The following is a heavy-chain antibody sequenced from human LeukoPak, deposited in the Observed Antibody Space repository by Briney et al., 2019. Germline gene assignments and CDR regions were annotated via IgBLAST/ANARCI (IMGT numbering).Heavy chain of an antibody. CDR1: GFTFSRYW. CDR3: ARVQYDYVWGSYLFDY. D-gene: IGHD3-16*02. J-gene: IGHJ4*02. CDR2: INPDGSTT. Sequence: GGSLRLSCAASGFTFSRYWIHWVRQAPGKGLEWVSRINPDGSTTTYADSVKGRFTISRDNAKNTVYLQMNSLRAEDTAVYYCARVQYDYVWGSYLFDYWGQGTLVTVSS. V-gene: IGHV3-74*01.